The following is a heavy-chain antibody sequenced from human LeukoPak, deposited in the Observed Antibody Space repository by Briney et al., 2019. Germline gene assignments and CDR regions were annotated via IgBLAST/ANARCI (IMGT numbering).Heavy chain of an antibody. J-gene: IGHJ4*02. CDR3: ARSSSAHYYDSSGYLPSHFDY. D-gene: IGHD3-22*01. V-gene: IGHV4-59*01. Sequence: SETRSLTCTVAGGSISSYYWSWIRQPPGKGLEWIGYTSYSGSTNYNPSLKSRVTISVDTSKNQFSLKLSSVTAADKAVYYCARSSSAHYYDSSGYLPSHFDYWGQGTLVTVSS. CDR1: GGSISSYY. CDR2: TSYSGST.